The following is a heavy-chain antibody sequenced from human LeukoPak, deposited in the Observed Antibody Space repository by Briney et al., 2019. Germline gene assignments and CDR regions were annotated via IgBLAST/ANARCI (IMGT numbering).Heavy chain of an antibody. CDR3: ASGRTYCGGDCLPSDAFDI. D-gene: IGHD2-21*01. CDR2: INPNSGGT. CDR1: GYTFTGYY. V-gene: IGHV1-2*02. Sequence: ASVKVSCKASGYTFTGYYMHWVRQAPGQGLEWMGWINPNSGGTNYAQKFQGRVTMTRDTSISTAYMELSRLRPDDTAVYYCASGRTYCGGDCLPSDAFDIWGQGTMVTASS. J-gene: IGHJ3*02.